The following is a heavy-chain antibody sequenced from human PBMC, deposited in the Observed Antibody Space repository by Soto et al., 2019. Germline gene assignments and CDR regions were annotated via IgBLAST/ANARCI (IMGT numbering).Heavy chain of an antibody. Sequence: QVQLVQSGAEVKKPGASVKVSCKASGYTFTSYGISWVRQAPGQGLEWMGWISAYNGNTNNTQKLQGRVTMTTDTSTSTAYMELRSLRSDDTAVYYCASTVTPSYYYYYGMDVWGQGTTVTVSS. CDR1: GYTFTSYG. V-gene: IGHV1-18*01. CDR3: ASTVTPSYYYYYGMDV. CDR2: ISAYNGNT. J-gene: IGHJ6*02. D-gene: IGHD4-17*01.